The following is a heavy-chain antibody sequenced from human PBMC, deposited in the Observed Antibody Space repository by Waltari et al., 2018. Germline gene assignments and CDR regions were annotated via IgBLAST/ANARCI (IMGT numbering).Heavy chain of an antibody. V-gene: IGHV3-30*02. CDR2: IRYEGSNK. D-gene: IGHD2-8*01. Sequence: QVQLVESGGGVVQPGGSLRLSCAASGFTFSSYGMHWVRQAPGKGLEWVAFIRYEGSNKYYADSVKGRFTISRDNSKNTLYLQMNSLRAEDTAVYYCANIVLMVYGDYWGQGTLVTVSS. CDR3: ANIVLMVYGDY. CDR1: GFTFSSYG. J-gene: IGHJ4*02.